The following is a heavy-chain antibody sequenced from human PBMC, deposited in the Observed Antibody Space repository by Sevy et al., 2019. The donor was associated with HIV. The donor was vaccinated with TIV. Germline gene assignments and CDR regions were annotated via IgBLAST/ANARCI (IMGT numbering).Heavy chain of an antibody. CDR1: GGTFSSYA. CDR2: IIPIFGTA. CDR3: ARDIRHYYDSSGYYSFFDY. D-gene: IGHD3-22*01. J-gene: IGHJ4*02. Sequence: ASVKVSCKASGGTFSSYAISWVRQAPGQGLEWMGGIIPIFGTANYAQKFQGRVTITADKSTSTAYVELSSLRSEDTAVYYCARDIRHYYDSSGYYSFFDYWGQGTLVTVSS. V-gene: IGHV1-69*06.